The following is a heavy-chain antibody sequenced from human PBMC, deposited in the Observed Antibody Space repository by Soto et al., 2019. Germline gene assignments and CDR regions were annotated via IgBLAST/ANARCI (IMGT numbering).Heavy chain of an antibody. V-gene: IGHV1-69*06. CDR2: IIPIFGTA. J-gene: IGHJ4*02. D-gene: IGHD6-19*01. Sequence: ASVKGSGKASGGTFSSYAISGVRQAPGQGLEWMGGIIPIFGTANYAQKFQGRVTITADKSTSTAYMELSSLRSEDTAVYYCARGTGWYSDYWGQGTLVTVSS. CDR3: ARGTGWYSDY. CDR1: GGTFSSYA.